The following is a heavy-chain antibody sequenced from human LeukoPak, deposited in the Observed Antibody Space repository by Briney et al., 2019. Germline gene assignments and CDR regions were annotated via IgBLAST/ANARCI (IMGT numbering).Heavy chain of an antibody. CDR1: GYTITSYG. Sequence: ASVKVSCKASGYTITSYGISWVRQAPGQGLEWMGWISAYSGNTNYAQKLKGRVTMTTDTSTSTAYMELRSLRSDDTAVYYGARDPNSSGLFDYWGQGTLVTVSS. CDR2: ISAYSGNT. D-gene: IGHD6-19*01. CDR3: ARDPNSSGLFDY. J-gene: IGHJ4*02. V-gene: IGHV1-18*01.